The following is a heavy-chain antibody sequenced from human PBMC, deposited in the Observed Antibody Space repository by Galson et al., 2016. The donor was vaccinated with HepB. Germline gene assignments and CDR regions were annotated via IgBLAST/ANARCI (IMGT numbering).Heavy chain of an antibody. CDR3: AKDLAMGDSTGWYDY. V-gene: IGHV3-30*04. J-gene: IGHJ4*02. CDR2: IFYDGEVK. CDR1: GFNFRTYP. Sequence: SLRLSCAASGFNFRTYPMHWVRQTPGKGLEWVAVIFYDGEVKWNADSVKGRFTISRDNSKNRVYLRMNSLRPDDTAVYYCAKDLAMGDSTGWYDYWGQGTLVTVSS. D-gene: IGHD6-19*01.